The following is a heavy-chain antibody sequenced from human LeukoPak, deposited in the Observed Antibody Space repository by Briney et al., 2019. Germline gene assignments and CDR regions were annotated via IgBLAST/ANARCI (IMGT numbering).Heavy chain of an antibody. D-gene: IGHD6-19*01. CDR2: VVGGGATT. J-gene: IGHJ4*02. V-gene: IGHV3-23*01. CDR1: GFTFVNYA. CDR3: AKARLGTGWAYNDY. Sequence: GGSLRLTCTASGFTFVNYAMSWVRQAPGKGLDWVSAVVGGGATTFYADSVKGRFTISRDNSRNTVYLQIIRLRADDTAVYYCAKARLGTGWAYNDYWGQGTLVTVSS.